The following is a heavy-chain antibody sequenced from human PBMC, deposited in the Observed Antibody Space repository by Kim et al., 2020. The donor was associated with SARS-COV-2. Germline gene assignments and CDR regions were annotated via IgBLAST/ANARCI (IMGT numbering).Heavy chain of an antibody. CDR2: TYYRSKWSN. J-gene: IGHJ4*02. D-gene: IGHD4-17*01. CDR1: GDSVSSNSAA. CDR3: ARERDYGGNSADFDY. V-gene: IGHV6-1*01. Sequence: SQTLSLTCAISGDSVSSNSAAWNWIRQSPSRGLEWLGRTYYRSKWSNDYAVSVRSRITINPDTSKNQFSLQLNSVTPEDTAVYYCARERDYGGNSADFDYWGQGTLVPVSS.